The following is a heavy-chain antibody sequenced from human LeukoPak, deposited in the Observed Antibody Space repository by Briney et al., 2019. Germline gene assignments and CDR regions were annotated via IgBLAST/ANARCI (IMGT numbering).Heavy chain of an antibody. CDR1: GFSLTTSGVG. J-gene: IGHJ4*02. CDR3: AHRTGHWDYGGYGFDH. D-gene: IGHD4-23*01. V-gene: IGHV2-5*01. Sequence: SGPTLVNPTQTLTLTCTFSGFSLTTSGVGVGWIRQPPGKALEWLAVIYYNDDRRYSPSLVSRLTITKDTSKNQVVLTLTNMDPVDTATYFCAHRTGHWDYGGYGFDHWGPGTLVTVSS. CDR2: IYYNDDR.